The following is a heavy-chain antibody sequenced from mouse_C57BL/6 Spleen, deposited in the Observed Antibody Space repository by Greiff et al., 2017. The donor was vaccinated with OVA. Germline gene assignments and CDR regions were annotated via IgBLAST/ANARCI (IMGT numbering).Heavy chain of an antibody. D-gene: IGHD1-1*01. Sequence: VQLQQSGPELVKPGASVKISCKASGYTFTDYYMNWVKQSHGKSLEWIGDINPNNGGTSYNQKFKGKATLTVDKSSSTAYMELRSLTSEDSAVYYCARNPLITTVVDWYFDVWGTGTTVTVSS. V-gene: IGHV1-26*01. CDR2: INPNNGGT. J-gene: IGHJ1*03. CDR1: GYTFTDYY. CDR3: ARNPLITTVVDWYFDV.